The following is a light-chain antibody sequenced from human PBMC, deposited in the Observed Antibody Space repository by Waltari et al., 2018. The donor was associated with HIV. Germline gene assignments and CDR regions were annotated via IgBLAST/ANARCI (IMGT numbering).Light chain of an antibody. Sequence: SYELTQPPSVSVSPGQTARITCSGDALPKQYAYWYQQKPGQAPVLVIYKDSERPSGIPERVSGSSSGTTVTLTISGVQAEDEADYYCQSAASSATYRVFGGGTKLTVL. CDR1: ALPKQY. J-gene: IGLJ3*02. V-gene: IGLV3-25*03. CDR2: KDS. CDR3: QSAASSATYRV.